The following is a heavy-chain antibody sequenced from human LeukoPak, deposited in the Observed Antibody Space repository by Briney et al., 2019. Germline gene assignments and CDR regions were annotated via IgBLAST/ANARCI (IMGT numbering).Heavy chain of an antibody. J-gene: IGHJ4*02. CDR3: AKARGSGWYSPSDTGIDS. CDR2: ISHDGTNK. V-gene: IGHV3-30*18. D-gene: IGHD6-19*01. Sequence: PGGSLRLSCAASGYTFSGYGMHWVRQAPGKGLEWVTFISHDGTNKYYADSVKGRFTISRDDSESMMDLQMNTLRPDDTAVYYCAKARGSGWYSPSDTGIDSWGQGTLVTVSS. CDR1: GYTFSGYG.